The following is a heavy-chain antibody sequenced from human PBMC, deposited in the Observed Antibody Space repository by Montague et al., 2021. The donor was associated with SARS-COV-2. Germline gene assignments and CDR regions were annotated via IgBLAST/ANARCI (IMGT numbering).Heavy chain of an antibody. CDR1: GFTFSSIS. Sequence: SLRLSCAASGFTFSSISMNWVRQAPGKRLEWVSSISSESAYIVYAESVRGRFTISRDNAQNLLYLQMNSLRAEDTAVYYCARESGDTAMVGGMDVWGQGTTVTVSS. CDR2: ISSESAYI. V-gene: IGHV3-21*01. CDR3: ARESGDTAMVGGMDV. J-gene: IGHJ6*02. D-gene: IGHD5-18*01.